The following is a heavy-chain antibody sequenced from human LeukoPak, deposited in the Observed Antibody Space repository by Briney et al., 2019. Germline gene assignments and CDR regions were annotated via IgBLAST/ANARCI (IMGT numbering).Heavy chain of an antibody. J-gene: IGHJ4*02. CDR2: IWYDGSNK. CDR1: GFTFSSYG. CDR3: ARDRVGASD. D-gene: IGHD1-26*01. Sequence: PGRSLRLSCAASGFTFSSYGMHWVRQAPGKGLEWVAVIWYDGSNKYYADSVKGRFTISRDNSKNTLYLQMSSLRAEDTAVYYCARDRVGASDWGQGTLVTVSS. V-gene: IGHV3-33*01.